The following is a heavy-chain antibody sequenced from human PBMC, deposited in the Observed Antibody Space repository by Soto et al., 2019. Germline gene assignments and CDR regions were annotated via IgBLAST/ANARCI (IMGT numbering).Heavy chain of an antibody. J-gene: IGHJ1*01. CDR2: ISSSSSTI. CDR1: GFTFSSYI. Sequence: GGALGLCCAASGFTFSSYIMNWVRQAPGKGLEWVSYISSSSSTIYYADSVKGRFTISRDNAKNSLYLQMNSLRDEDTAVYYCARDQGLPEYFQHWGQGTLVTVSS. CDR3: ARDQGLPEYFQH. D-gene: IGHD4-17*01. V-gene: IGHV3-48*02.